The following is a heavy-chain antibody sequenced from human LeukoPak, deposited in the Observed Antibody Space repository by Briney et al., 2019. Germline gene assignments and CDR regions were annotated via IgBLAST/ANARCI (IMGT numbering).Heavy chain of an antibody. J-gene: IGHJ4*02. Sequence: SETLSLTCTVSGGPISSYYWSWIRQLPGKGLEWIGCIYYSGSTNYNPSLKSRVTISVDTSKNQFSLKLSSVTAADTAVYYCARNVYGSGSHPFDYWGQGTLVTVSS. CDR3: ARNVYGSGSHPFDY. CDR2: IYYSGST. D-gene: IGHD3-10*01. CDR1: GGPISSYY. V-gene: IGHV4-59*01.